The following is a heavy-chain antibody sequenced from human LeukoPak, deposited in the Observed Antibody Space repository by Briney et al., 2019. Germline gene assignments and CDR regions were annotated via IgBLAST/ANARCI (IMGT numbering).Heavy chain of an antibody. D-gene: IGHD7-27*01. J-gene: IGHJ6*02. CDR3: AREPGASHYYGMDV. CDR2: ISSSSSTI. V-gene: IGHV3-48*04. CDR1: GFTFSSYS. Sequence: GGSLRLSCAAPGFTFSSYSMNWVRQAPGKGLEWVSYISSSSSTIYYADSVKGRFTISRDNAKNSLYLQMNSLRAEDTAVYYCAREPGASHYYGMDVWGQGTTVTVSS.